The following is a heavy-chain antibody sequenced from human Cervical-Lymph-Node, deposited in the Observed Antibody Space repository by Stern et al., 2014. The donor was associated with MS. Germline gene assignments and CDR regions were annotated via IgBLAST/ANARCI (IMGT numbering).Heavy chain of an antibody. CDR1: GGSISSGGYY. D-gene: IGHD2-15*01. V-gene: IGHV4-31*03. J-gene: IGHJ5*02. Sequence: QLQLQESGPGLVKPSQTLSLTCTVSGGSISSGGYYWSWIRQHPGKGLEXIGYIYYSGSTYYNPSLKSRVTISVDTSKNQFSLKLSSVTAADTAVYYCARAVRRYCSGGSCYSGWFDPWGQGTLVTVSS. CDR2: IYYSGST. CDR3: ARAVRRYCSGGSCYSGWFDP.